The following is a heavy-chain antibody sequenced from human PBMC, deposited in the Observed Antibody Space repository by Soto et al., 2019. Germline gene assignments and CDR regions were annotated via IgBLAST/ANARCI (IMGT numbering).Heavy chain of an antibody. V-gene: IGHV4-59*01. D-gene: IGHD3-10*01. CDR2: IYYSGST. CDR3: ARGLITMVRGLIPPMDV. J-gene: IGHJ6*02. Sequence: PSETLSLTCTVSGGSISSYYWSWIRQPPGKGLEWIGYIYYSGSTNYNPSLKSRVTISVDTSKNQFSLKLSSVTAADTAVYYCARGLITMVRGLIPPMDVCGQGTTVTVSS. CDR1: GGSISSYY.